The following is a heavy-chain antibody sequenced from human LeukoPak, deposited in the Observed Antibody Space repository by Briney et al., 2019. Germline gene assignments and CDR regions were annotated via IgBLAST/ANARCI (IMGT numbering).Heavy chain of an antibody. CDR1: GGSISSSSYY. J-gene: IGHJ4*02. CDR3: ARTPYYYDSSGYYPFDY. CDR2: IYYSGST. Sequence: SSETLSLTCTVSGGSISSSSYYWGWIRQPPGKGLEWIGSIYYSGSTYYNPSLKSRVTISVDTSKNQFSLKLSSVTAADTAVYYCARTPYYYDSSGYYPFDYWGQGTLDTVS. D-gene: IGHD3-22*01. V-gene: IGHV4-39*01.